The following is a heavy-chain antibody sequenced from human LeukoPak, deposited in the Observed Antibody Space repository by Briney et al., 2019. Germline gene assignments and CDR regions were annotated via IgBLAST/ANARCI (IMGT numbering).Heavy chain of an antibody. V-gene: IGHV3-7*01. J-gene: IGHJ4*02. CDR3: ARDKGGMVPFDY. CDR1: GFTFSSYA. D-gene: IGHD3-10*01. Sequence: GGSLRLSCVVSGFTFSSYAMSWVRQAPGEGREWGANIKKGGREKNYVDSVKGRFTIARDDAKNSLYLQMNSLRAEDTAVYFCARDKGGMVPFDYWGQGTLVTVSS. CDR2: IKKGGREK.